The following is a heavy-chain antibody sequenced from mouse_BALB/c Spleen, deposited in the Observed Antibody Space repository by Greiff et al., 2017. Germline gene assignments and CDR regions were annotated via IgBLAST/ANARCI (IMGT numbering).Heavy chain of an antibody. CDR1: GYSITSDYA. Sequence: ESGPGLVKPSQSLSLTCTVTGYSITSDYAWNWIRQFPGNKLEWMGYISYSGSTSYNPSLKSRISITRDTSKNQFFLQLNSVTTEDTATYYCARWYYYGSSPYYYAMDYWGQGTSVTVSS. CDR2: ISYSGST. CDR3: ARWYYYGSSPYYYAMDY. D-gene: IGHD1-1*01. V-gene: IGHV3-2*02. J-gene: IGHJ4*01.